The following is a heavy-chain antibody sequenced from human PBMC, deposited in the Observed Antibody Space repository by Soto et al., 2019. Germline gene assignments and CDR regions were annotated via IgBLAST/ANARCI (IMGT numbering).Heavy chain of an antibody. V-gene: IGHV4-30-4*01. CDR1: GASISGGDYY. CDR2: IYYTGNT. J-gene: IGHJ4*02. CDR3: ARATYDSSTYYLDY. D-gene: IGHD2-2*01. Sequence: SETLSLTCTLSGASISGGDYYWTWIRQPPGKGLEWIGSIYYTGNTYYNPSLQSRAFISVDPSDNQFSLKLSSMTAAGTAIYYCARATYDSSTYYLDYWGQGTLVTVSS.